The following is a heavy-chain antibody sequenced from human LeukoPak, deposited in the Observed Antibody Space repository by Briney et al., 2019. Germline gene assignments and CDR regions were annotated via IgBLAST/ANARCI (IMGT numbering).Heavy chain of an antibody. D-gene: IGHD5-18*01. J-gene: IGHJ4*02. CDR2: ISSSSSSI. CDR1: GFTLNSYS. V-gene: IGHV3-21*01. Sequence: GGSLRLSCAASGFTLNSYSMSWVRQAPGKGLEWVSSISSSSSSIYYADSVKGRFTISRDNGKNSLYLQLNSLRAEDTADYCCARGSGEIVEPARMVSYWGQGSLVTV. CDR3: ARGSGEIVEPARMVSY.